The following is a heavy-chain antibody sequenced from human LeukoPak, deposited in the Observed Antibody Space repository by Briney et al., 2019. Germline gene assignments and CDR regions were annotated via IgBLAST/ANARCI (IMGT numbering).Heavy chain of an antibody. CDR1: GFTFSSYA. J-gene: IGHJ5*02. CDR3: ARDQLPRVSWFDP. D-gene: IGHD3-10*01. V-gene: IGHV3-30-3*01. Sequence: GGSLRLSCAASGFTFSSYAMHWVRQAPGKGLEWVAVISYDGSNKYYADSVKGRFTISRDNSKNTLYLQMNSLRAEDTAVYYCARDQLPRVSWFDPWGQGTLVTVSS. CDR2: ISYDGSNK.